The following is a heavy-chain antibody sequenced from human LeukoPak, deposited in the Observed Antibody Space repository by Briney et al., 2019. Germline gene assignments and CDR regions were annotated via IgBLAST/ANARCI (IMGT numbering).Heavy chain of an antibody. J-gene: IGHJ6*03. CDR2: ISSSSSYK. D-gene: IGHD4-17*01. CDR1: GFIFSSQW. V-gene: IGHV3-21*01. CDR3: ARHGDYDYYYYYMDV. Sequence: GGSLRLSCAASGFIFSSQWMGWVRQAPGKGLEWVSSISSSSSYKNYADSVKGRFAISRDNAKNSLYLQMNSLRAEDTAVYYCARHGDYDYYYYYMDVWGKGTTVTISS.